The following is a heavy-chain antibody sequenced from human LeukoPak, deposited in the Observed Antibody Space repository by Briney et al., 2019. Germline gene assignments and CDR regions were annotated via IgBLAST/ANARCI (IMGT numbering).Heavy chain of an antibody. D-gene: IGHD3-10*01. CDR2: ISHDENNK. CDR1: GFTFSSYG. J-gene: IGHJ5*02. Sequence: GGSLRLSCAASGFTFSSYGMHWVRQAPGKGLEWVTGISHDENNKYYADSVKGRFTISRDNSKSTVYLQMNSLSTEDTAVYYCAKGGGTYYNPFDPWGQGTLVTVSS. CDR3: AKGGGTYYNPFDP. V-gene: IGHV3-30*18.